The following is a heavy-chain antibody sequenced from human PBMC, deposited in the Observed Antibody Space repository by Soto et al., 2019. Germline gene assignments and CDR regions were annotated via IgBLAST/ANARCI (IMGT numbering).Heavy chain of an antibody. CDR2: ISGSGANT. CDR3: AKSCENGPWCAFDI. V-gene: IGHV3-23*01. J-gene: IGHJ3*02. Sequence: EVLLLESGGGLVQPGGSLRLSCAASGFTFSNYAMSWVRQAPGKGLEWVSAISGSGANTYYADSVKGRFTISRDNSKNTLFLQMKSLRAEDTAVYYCAKSCENGPWCAFDIWGQGTMVTVSS. D-gene: IGHD2-15*01. CDR1: GFTFSNYA.